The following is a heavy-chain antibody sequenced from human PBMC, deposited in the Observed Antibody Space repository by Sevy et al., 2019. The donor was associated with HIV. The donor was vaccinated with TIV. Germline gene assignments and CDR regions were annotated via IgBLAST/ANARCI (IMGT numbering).Heavy chain of an antibody. J-gene: IGHJ3*02. V-gene: IGHV3-15*01. CDR1: GFTFSIIY. Sequence: GGSLRLSCAASGFTFSIIYMNWVRQSPGKGLEWVGRMKSKTDGGTTDYAAPVKDRFTMSRDDSKNTLYLQMNSLKADDTALSYCTTVGFPNWESEALNIWGQGTMVTVSS. D-gene: IGHD1-26*01. CDR3: TTVGFPNWESEALNI. CDR2: MKSKTDGGTT.